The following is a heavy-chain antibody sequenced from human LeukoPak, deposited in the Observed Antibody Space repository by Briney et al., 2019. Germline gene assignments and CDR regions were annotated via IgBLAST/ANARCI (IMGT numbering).Heavy chain of an antibody. CDR2: IYPGDSDT. Sequence: GESLKISCKGSGYSFTSYCIGWVRQMPGKGLEWMGIIYPGDSDTRYSPSFQGQVTISADKSISTAYLQWSSLKASDTAMYYCARLIGVEMATIGYYFDYWGQGTLVTVSS. CDR1: GYSFTSYC. D-gene: IGHD5-24*01. J-gene: IGHJ4*02. V-gene: IGHV5-51*01. CDR3: ARLIGVEMATIGYYFDY.